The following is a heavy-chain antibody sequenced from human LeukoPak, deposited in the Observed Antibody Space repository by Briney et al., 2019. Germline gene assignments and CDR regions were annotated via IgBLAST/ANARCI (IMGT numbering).Heavy chain of an antibody. CDR2: ISGSGGST. CDR3: AKVGTEVKSGYSYGSPDDY. D-gene: IGHD5-18*01. J-gene: IGHJ4*02. Sequence: GGSLRLSCAASGFTFSSYAMSWVRQAPWTGLEWVSAISGSGGSTYYADSVKGRFTISRDNSKNTLYLQMNSLRAEDTAVYYCAKVGTEVKSGYSYGSPDDYWGQGTLVTVSS. CDR1: GFTFSSYA. V-gene: IGHV3-23*01.